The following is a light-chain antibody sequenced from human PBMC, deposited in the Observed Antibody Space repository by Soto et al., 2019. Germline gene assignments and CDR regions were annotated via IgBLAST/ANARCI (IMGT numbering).Light chain of an antibody. J-gene: IGLJ1*01. CDR1: SSDVGAYNY. V-gene: IGLV2-14*01. Sequence: QSVLTQPASVSGSDGQSITISCTGTSSDVGAYNYVSWYQQRPGKAPKLMIFEVSNRPSGVSNRFSGSKSDNTASLTISGLQGDDEADYYCSSYTGNTPFFVFGTGTKLTV. CDR2: EVS. CDR3: SSYTGNTPFFV.